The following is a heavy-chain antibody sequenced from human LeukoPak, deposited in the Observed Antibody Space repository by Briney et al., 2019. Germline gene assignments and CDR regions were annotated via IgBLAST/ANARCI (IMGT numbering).Heavy chain of an antibody. CDR2: ISWNSGSI. CDR1: GFTFSNFW. CDR3: AKGLRDYYDSSGYWSWYFDL. V-gene: IGHV3-9*01. D-gene: IGHD3-22*01. Sequence: GGSLRLSCAASGFTFSNFWMHWVRQAPGKGLEWVSGISWNSGSIGYADSVKGRFTISRDNAKNSLYLQMNSLRAEDTALYYCAKGLRDYYDSSGYWSWYFDLWGRGTLVTVSS. J-gene: IGHJ2*01.